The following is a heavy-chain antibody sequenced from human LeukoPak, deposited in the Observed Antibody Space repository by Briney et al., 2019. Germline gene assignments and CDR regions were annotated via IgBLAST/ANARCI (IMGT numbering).Heavy chain of an antibody. Sequence: SETLSLTCTISGGSISSSSYYWGWIRQPPGKGLEWIGYIYYSGSTNYNPSLKSRVTISVDTSKNQFSLKLSSVTAADTAVYYCARLPVQTADIVATTNYYYYGMDVWGQGTTVAVSS. V-gene: IGHV4-61*05. D-gene: IGHD5-12*01. CDR2: IYYSGST. CDR3: ARLPVQTADIVATTNYYYYGMDV. CDR1: GGSISSSSYY. J-gene: IGHJ6*02.